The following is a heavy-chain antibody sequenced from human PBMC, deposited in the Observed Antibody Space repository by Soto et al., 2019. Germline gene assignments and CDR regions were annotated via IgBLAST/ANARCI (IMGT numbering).Heavy chain of an antibody. J-gene: IGHJ4*02. V-gene: IGHV1-2*04. CDR3: AREDWYYYDSSGYYSRFDY. D-gene: IGHD3-22*01. Sequence: ASVKVSCKASGYTFTGYYMHWVRQAPGQGLEWMGWINPNSGGTNYAQKFQGWVTVTRDTSISTAYMELSRLRSDDTAVYYCAREDWYYYDSSGYYSRFDYWGQGTLVTVSS. CDR2: INPNSGGT. CDR1: GYTFTGYY.